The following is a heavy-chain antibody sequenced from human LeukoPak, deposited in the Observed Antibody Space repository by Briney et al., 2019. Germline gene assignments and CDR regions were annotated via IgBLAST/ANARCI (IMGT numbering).Heavy chain of an antibody. J-gene: IGHJ4*02. CDR3: AKDEYYYGSGSYYNEMD. V-gene: IGHV3-23*01. D-gene: IGHD3-10*01. CDR2: ISGSGGST. CDR1: GFTFSSYA. Sequence: GGSLRLSCAASGFTFSSYAMSWVRQAPGKGLEWVSAISGSGGSTYYADSVKGRFTISRDNSKNTLYLQMNSLRAEDTAVYYCAKDEYYYGSGSYYNEMDWGQGTLVTVSS.